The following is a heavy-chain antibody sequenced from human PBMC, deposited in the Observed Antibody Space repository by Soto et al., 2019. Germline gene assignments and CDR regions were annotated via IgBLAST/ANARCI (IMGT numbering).Heavy chain of an antibody. CDR3: AKVGPYGSGSPGNFDY. D-gene: IGHD3-10*01. V-gene: IGHV3-23*01. Sequence: EVQLLESGGGLVQPGGSLRPSCAASGFTFSSYAMSWVRQAPGKGLEWVSAISGSGGSTYYADSVKGRFTISRDNSKNTLYLQMNSLRAEDTAVYYCAKVGPYGSGSPGNFDYWGQGTLVTVSS. CDR1: GFTFSSYA. J-gene: IGHJ4*02. CDR2: ISGSGGST.